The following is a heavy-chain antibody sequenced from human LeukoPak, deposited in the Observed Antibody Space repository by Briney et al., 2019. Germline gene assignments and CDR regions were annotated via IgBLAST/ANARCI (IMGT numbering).Heavy chain of an antibody. Sequence: GGSLRLSCAGSGFSFSSHWMSWVRQAPGEGLEWVANLNQDGSETFYVDSVKGRFTVSRDNTKNSLYLQMISLRAEDTAVYYCARLYSTGWYGGPDYWGQGTQVAVSS. V-gene: IGHV3-7*01. D-gene: IGHD6-19*01. J-gene: IGHJ4*02. CDR1: GFSFSSHW. CDR3: ARLYSTGWYGGPDY. CDR2: LNQDGSET.